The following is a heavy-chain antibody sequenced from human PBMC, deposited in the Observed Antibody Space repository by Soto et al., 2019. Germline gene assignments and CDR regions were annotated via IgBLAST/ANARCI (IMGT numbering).Heavy chain of an antibody. V-gene: IGHV3-30-3*01. CDR2: ISYDGSNK. Sequence: GGSLRLSCAASGFTFSSYAMNWVRQAPGKGLEWVALISYDGSNKYYADSVRGRFTISRDSSTNTLFLQMNSLRAADTAMYYCAKDRMDHNSVWDPFDVWGPGTVVTVSS. D-gene: IGHD1-20*01. CDR1: GFTFSSYA. J-gene: IGHJ3*01. CDR3: AKDRMDHNSVWDPFDV.